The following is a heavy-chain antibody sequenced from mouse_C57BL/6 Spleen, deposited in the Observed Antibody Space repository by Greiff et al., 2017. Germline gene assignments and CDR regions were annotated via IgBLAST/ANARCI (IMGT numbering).Heavy chain of an antibody. CDR3: ARGGGVDY. J-gene: IGHJ2*01. CDR2: ISDGGSYT. V-gene: IGHV5-4*01. Sequence: EVQVVESGGGLVKPGGSLKLSCAASGFTFSSYAMSWVRQTPEKRLEWVATISDGGSYTYYPDNVKGRFTISGDTAKNNLYLQMSNLKSADTAMYYCARGGGVDYWGQGTTLTVSS. CDR1: GFTFSSYA.